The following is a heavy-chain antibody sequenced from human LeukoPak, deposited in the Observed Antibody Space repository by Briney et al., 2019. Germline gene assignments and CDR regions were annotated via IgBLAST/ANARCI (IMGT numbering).Heavy chain of an antibody. D-gene: IGHD3-9*01. Sequence: ASVKVSCKASGGTFSSYAISWVRQAPGQGLEWMGGIIPIFGTANYAQKFQGRVTITADESTSTAYMELSSLRSEDTAVYYCAREARYFDWLLSYYYYYMDVWGKGTTVTVSS. CDR2: IIPIFGTA. V-gene: IGHV1-69*01. CDR3: AREARYFDWLLSYYYYYMDV. J-gene: IGHJ6*03. CDR1: GGTFSSYA.